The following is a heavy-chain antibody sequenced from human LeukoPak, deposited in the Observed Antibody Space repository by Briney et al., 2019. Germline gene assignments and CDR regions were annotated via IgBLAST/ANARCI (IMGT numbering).Heavy chain of an antibody. D-gene: IGHD3-22*01. CDR1: GGSISSYY. Sequence: SETLSLTCTVSGGSISSYYWSWIRQPPGKGLKWIGSIHYSGSTYFNPSLKSRVTISADTSKNQYTLNLSSVTAADTAVYYCARLTHYSNGSGYPDYWGQGTRVTVSS. CDR3: ARLTHYSNGSGYPDY. J-gene: IGHJ4*02. V-gene: IGHV4-59*12. CDR2: IHYSGST.